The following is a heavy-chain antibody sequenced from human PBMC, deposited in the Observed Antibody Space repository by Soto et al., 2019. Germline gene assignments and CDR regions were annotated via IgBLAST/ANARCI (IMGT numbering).Heavy chain of an antibody. CDR2: INHSGRT. Sequence: SETLSLTCAVYGGSFSGYCLSWIRQPPGKGLEWVGEINHSGRTNYNPSLRSRGTISVDTSKSQFSLKLSSVTAADPAVYYCARGRKYYDFWSGYSHPRYYFNYWGQGTLVTVSS. D-gene: IGHD3-3*01. CDR1: GGSFSGYC. V-gene: IGHV4-34*01. J-gene: IGHJ4*02. CDR3: ARGRKYYDFWSGYSHPRYYFNY.